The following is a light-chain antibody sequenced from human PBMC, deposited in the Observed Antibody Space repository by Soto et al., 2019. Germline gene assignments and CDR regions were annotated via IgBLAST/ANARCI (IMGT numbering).Light chain of an antibody. CDR1: RDVGSD. CDR3: LQDYGDSWT. Sequence: QMTQSPSSLSASAGEKIIITCRASRDVGSDVSWYQQKPGQAPKLLIYAASNLYTGVPSRFSGSRSGTEFTLTIISLQPEDFASYYCLQDYGDSWTFGQGTKVDIK. V-gene: IGKV1-6*01. J-gene: IGKJ1*01. CDR2: AAS.